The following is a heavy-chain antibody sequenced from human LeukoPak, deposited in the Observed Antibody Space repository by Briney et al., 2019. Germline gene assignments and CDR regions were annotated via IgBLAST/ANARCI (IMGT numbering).Heavy chain of an antibody. D-gene: IGHD3-16*01. V-gene: IGHV3-7*01. CDR2: IKQDGSEK. Sequence: GGSLRLSCAVSGFTFSSWWMTWVRQAPGKGLEWVANIKQDGSEKNYVDSVKGRFTISRDNAKNSLYLQMNSLRAEDTAVYYCARRYVSWFDPWGQGTLVTVSS. CDR1: GFTFSSWW. J-gene: IGHJ5*02. CDR3: ARRYVSWFDP.